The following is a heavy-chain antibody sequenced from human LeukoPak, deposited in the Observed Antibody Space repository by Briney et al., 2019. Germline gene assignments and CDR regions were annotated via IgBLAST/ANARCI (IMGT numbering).Heavy chain of an antibody. CDR2: IIPIFGTA. Sequence: GASVKVSCKASGYTFSSYAISWVRQAPGQGLEWMGRIIPIFGTANYAQKFQGRVTITTDESTSTAYMELSSLRSEDTAVYYCASASIAARPGPLFDYWGQGTLVTVSS. J-gene: IGHJ4*02. CDR1: GYTFSSYA. CDR3: ASASIAARPGPLFDY. D-gene: IGHD6-6*01. V-gene: IGHV1-69*05.